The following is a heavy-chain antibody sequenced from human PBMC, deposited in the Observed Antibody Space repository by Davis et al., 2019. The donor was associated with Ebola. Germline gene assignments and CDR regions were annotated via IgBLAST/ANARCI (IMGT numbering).Heavy chain of an antibody. V-gene: IGHV3-21*01. CDR2: ISSGSSYI. D-gene: IGHD1-26*01. CDR3: ARAPYSGSYYADY. J-gene: IGHJ4*02. CDR1: GFTFRNHA. Sequence: GGSLRLSCAASGFTFRNHAMSWVRQAPGKGLEWVSSISSGSSYIYYADSVKGRFTISRDNANNSLYLQMNSLRAEDTAVYYCARAPYSGSYYADYWGQGTLVTVSS.